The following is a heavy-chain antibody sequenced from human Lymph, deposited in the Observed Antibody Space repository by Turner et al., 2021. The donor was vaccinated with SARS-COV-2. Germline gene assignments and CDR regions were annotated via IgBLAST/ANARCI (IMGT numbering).Heavy chain of an antibody. CDR2: IIPVFGTP. D-gene: IGHD3-10*01. CDR1: GGTLSSYA. J-gene: IGHJ4*02. CDR3: ASFGGDYVFDY. Sequence: QVQLVQSGAEVKKPGSSVKVSCKASGGTLSSYAISWVRQAPGQGLEWMGGIIPVFGTPNYAQKFKSRVTITADESTSTACMVLSSLRSEDTAVYYCASFGGDYVFDYWGQGTLVTVSS. V-gene: IGHV1-69*01.